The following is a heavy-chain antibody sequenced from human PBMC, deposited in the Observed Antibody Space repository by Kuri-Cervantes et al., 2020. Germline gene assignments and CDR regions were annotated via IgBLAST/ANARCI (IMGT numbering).Heavy chain of an antibody. CDR1: GFTFSSYA. CDR3: ARDSSPYPKSGAYYFDY. J-gene: IGHJ4*02. CDR2: IKQDGSEK. D-gene: IGHD7-27*01. V-gene: IGHV3-7*01. Sequence: GGSLRLSCAASGFTFSSYAMSWVRQAPGKGLEWVANIKQDGSEKYYVDSVKGRFTISRDNAKNSLYLQMNSLRAEDTAVYYCARDSSPYPKSGAYYFDYWGQGTLVTVSS.